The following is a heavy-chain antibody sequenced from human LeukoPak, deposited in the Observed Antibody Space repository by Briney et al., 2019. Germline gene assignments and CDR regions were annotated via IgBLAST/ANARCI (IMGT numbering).Heavy chain of an antibody. CDR1: GGSFSGYY. CDR2: INHSGST. D-gene: IGHD2-2*02. V-gene: IGHV4-34*01. Sequence: SETLSLTCAVYGGSFSGYYWSWIRQPPGKGLEWIGEINHSGSTNYNPSLKSRVTISVDTSKNQFSLKLSSVTAADTAVYYCARGEIGDCSSTSCYSSYFQHWGRGTLVTVSS. J-gene: IGHJ1*01. CDR3: ARGEIGDCSSTSCYSSYFQH.